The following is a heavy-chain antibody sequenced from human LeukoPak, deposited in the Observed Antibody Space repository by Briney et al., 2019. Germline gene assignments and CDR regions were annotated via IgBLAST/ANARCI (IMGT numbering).Heavy chain of an antibody. CDR1: GGSISSYY. Sequence: SETLSLTCTVSGGSISSYYWSWIRQPPGKGLEWIGYIYYSGSTNYNPSLKSRVTISVDTSKNQFSLRLGSVTAADTAVYYCARERRDGYKVYFDYWGQGTLVTVSS. CDR2: IYYSGST. J-gene: IGHJ4*02. D-gene: IGHD5-24*01. V-gene: IGHV4-59*01. CDR3: ARERRDGYKVYFDY.